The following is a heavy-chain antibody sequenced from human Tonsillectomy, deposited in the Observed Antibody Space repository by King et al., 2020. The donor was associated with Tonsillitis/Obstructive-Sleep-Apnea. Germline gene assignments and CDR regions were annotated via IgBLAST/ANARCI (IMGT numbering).Heavy chain of an antibody. J-gene: IGHJ4*02. CDR1: GFTFSSYA. CDR2: ISFDGSIK. D-gene: IGHD6-19*01. V-gene: IGHV3-30*04. Sequence: VQLVESGGGVVQPGRSLRLSCAASGFTFSSYAMHWVRQAPGKGLEWVVVISFDGSIKYYADSVKGRFTTSRDNSKNTLYLQMNSLRAEDKAVYYCASEGWRSSGWYGDYCDYWGQGTLVSVSS. CDR3: ASEGWRSSGWYGDYCDY.